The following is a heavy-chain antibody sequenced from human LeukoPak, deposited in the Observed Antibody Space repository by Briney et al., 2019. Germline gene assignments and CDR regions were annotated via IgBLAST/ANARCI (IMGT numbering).Heavy chain of an antibody. V-gene: IGHV4-39*01. Sequence: SETLSLTCTVSGGAIISDNFYWGWVRQPPGKGLEWVGSINYSGTTYYNPSLRSLVSISVDTSRTQFFLRLNSVSAADTAVYYCGRLFDSWGQGILVTVSS. CDR1: GGAIISDNFY. CDR3: GRLFDS. J-gene: IGHJ4*02. CDR2: INYSGTT.